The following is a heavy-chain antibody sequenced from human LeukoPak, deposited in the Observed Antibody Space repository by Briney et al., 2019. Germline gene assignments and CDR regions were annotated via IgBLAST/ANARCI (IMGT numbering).Heavy chain of an antibody. J-gene: IGHJ4*02. CDR1: GFTFSSYW. Sequence: PGGSLRLSCAASGFTFSSYWMSWVRQAPGKGLEWAANIKQDGGEKYYVDSVKGRFTISRDNTKNSLYLQMNSLRAEDTALYYCARETTVTSGYYPRTDLDYWGQGTLVTVSS. V-gene: IGHV3-7*01. CDR3: ARETTVTSGYYPRTDLDY. D-gene: IGHD3-22*01. CDR2: IKQDGGEK.